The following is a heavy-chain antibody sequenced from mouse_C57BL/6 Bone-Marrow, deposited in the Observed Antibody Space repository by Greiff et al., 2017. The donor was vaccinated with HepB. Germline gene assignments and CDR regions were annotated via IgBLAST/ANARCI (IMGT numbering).Heavy chain of an antibody. D-gene: IGHD2-9*01. CDR1: GYTFTEYT. CDR2: FYPGSGSI. Sequence: QVHLKQSGAELVKPGASVKLSCKASGYTFTEYTIHWVKQRPGQGLEWIGVFYPGSGSIKYNEKFKDKATLTADKSSSTAYMELSSLTSEDSAVYFCARHEGLLWFRRGFAYWGQGTLVTVSA. CDR3: ARHEGLLWFRRGFAY. V-gene: IGHV1-62-2*01. J-gene: IGHJ3*01.